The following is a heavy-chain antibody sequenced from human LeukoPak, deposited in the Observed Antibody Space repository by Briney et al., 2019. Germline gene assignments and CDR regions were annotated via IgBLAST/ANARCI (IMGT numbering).Heavy chain of an antibody. Sequence: PGGSLRLSCVSSGFTFSVYAMNWVRQAPGKGLEWVSAISASGDKTYYADSVKGRFTISRDNSKNTLYLQMNSLRAEDTAVYYCAKADGGQWPSSYYYYYMDVWGKGTTVTVSS. CDR3: AKADGGQWPSSYYYYYMDV. J-gene: IGHJ6*03. CDR2: ISASGDKT. D-gene: IGHD6-19*01. V-gene: IGHV3-23*01. CDR1: GFTFSVYA.